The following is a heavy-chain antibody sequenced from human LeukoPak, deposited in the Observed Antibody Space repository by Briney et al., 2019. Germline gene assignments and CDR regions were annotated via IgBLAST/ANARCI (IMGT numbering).Heavy chain of an antibody. CDR1: GGTFSSYA. Sequence: SVKVSCKASGGTFSSYAISWVRQAPGQGLEWMGRILPILGIANYAQKFQGRVTITADKSTSTAYMELSSLRSEDTAVYYCARLWYYGSGSYFPSYNWFDPWGQGTLVTVSS. V-gene: IGHV1-69*04. CDR3: ARLWYYGSGSYFPSYNWFDP. D-gene: IGHD3-10*01. CDR2: ILPILGIA. J-gene: IGHJ5*02.